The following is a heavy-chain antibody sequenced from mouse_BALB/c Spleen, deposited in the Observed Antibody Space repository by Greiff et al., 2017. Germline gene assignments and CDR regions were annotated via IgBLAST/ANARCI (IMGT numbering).Heavy chain of an antibody. V-gene: IGHV1S29*02. CDR2: IYPYNGGT. CDR3: ARWEGNFYAMDY. Sequence: VQLKQSGPELVKPGASVKISCKASGYTFTDYNMHWVKQSHGKSLEWIGYIYPYNGGTGYNQKFRSKATLTVDNSSSTAYMELRSLTSEDSAVYYCARWEGNFYAMDYWGQGTSVTVSS. D-gene: IGHD3-3*01. J-gene: IGHJ4*01. CDR1: GYTFTDYN.